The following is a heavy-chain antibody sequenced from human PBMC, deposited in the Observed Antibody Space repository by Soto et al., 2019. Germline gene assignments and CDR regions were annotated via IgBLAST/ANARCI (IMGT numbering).Heavy chain of an antibody. J-gene: IGHJ4*02. Sequence: EVQLVESGGALVQPGGSLRLSCAASGFTFSIYSMNWVRQAPGKGLEWISYISSSTTTIYYADSVRGRFTISRDSAKLYLQMNSLRAEDTAVYYCARAGARPGGGFDYWAQGTLVTVSS. CDR1: GFTFSIYS. CDR3: ARAGARPGGGFDY. CDR2: ISSSTTTI. D-gene: IGHD1-26*01. V-gene: IGHV3-48*01.